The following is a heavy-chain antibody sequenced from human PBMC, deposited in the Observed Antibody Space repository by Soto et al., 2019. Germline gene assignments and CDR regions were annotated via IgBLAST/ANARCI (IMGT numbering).Heavy chain of an antibody. CDR3: ARDVRDIVVVVGATLYYFDY. D-gene: IGHD2-15*01. CDR2: ISSSGSTI. V-gene: IGHV3-11*01. Sequence: QVQLVESGGGLVKPGGSLRLSCAASGFTFSDYYMSWIRQAPGKGLEWVSYISSSGSTIYYADSVKGRFTISRDNAKNSLYLQMNSLRAEDTAVYYCARDVRDIVVVVGATLYYFDYWGQGTLVTVSS. CDR1: GFTFSDYY. J-gene: IGHJ4*02.